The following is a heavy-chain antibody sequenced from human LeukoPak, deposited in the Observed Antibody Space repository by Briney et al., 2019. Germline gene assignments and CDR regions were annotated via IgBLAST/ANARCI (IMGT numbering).Heavy chain of an antibody. CDR2: IYYSGST. CDR1: GGSISSSSYY. D-gene: IGHD5-12*01. CDR3: ARGGGYGGAFDI. J-gene: IGHJ3*02. V-gene: IGHV4-39*01. Sequence: PSETLSLTCTVSGGSISSSSYYWGWIRQPPGKGLEWIGSIYYSGSTYYNPSLKSRVTISGDTTKNQFSLKLSSVTAADTALYYCARGGGYGGAFDIWGQGTMVTVAS.